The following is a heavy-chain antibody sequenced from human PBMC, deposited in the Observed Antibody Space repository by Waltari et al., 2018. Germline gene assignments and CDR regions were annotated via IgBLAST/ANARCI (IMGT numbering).Heavy chain of an antibody. Sequence: QVQLVQSGAEVKKPGSSVKVSCKASGGTFSSYAISWVRQAPGQGLEWMGRIIPIFGTANYAQKFQGRVTITADKSTSTAYMELSSLRSEDTAVYYCAKDTYGGIGDYTWGVFDIWGQGTMVTVSS. CDR1: GGTFSSYA. CDR2: IIPIFGTA. J-gene: IGHJ3*02. D-gene: IGHD4-17*01. V-gene: IGHV1-69*13. CDR3: AKDTYGGIGDYTWGVFDI.